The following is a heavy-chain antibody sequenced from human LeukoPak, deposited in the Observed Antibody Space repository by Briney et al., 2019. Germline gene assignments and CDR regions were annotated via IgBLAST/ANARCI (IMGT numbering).Heavy chain of an antibody. V-gene: IGHV3-66*01. CDR2: MYSGGST. D-gene: IGHD4-17*01. J-gene: IGHJ6*02. Sequence: PGGSLRLSCAASGFTVSSNYMSWVRQAPGKGLEWVSVMYSGGSTYYADSVKGRFTISRDNSKNTLYLQMNSLRAEDTAVYYCATPTVTTPTNYYGMDVWGQGTTVTVSS. CDR1: GFTVSSNY. CDR3: ATPTVTTPTNYYGMDV.